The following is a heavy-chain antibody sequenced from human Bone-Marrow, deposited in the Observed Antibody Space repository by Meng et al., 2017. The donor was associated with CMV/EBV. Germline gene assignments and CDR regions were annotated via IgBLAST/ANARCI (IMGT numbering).Heavy chain of an antibody. V-gene: IGHV3-30*04. CDR3: ARDLGSNWRQGWFDS. D-gene: IGHD6-13*01. CDR2: ISHGENTK. Sequence: GESLKISCEVSGFTFSSYAMHWVRQAPGKGLEWVSVISHGENTKSYADSVKGRFTISRDNFRKRLYLQMNNLRVDDTAVFYCARDLGSNWRQGWFDSWGHGTVVTVSS. CDR1: GFTFSSYA. J-gene: IGHJ5*01.